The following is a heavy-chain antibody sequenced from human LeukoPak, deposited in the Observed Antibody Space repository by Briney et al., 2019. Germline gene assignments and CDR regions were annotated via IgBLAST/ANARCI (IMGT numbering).Heavy chain of an antibody. CDR1: GGSISSGDYY. D-gene: IGHD3-16*01. J-gene: IGHJ4*02. CDR3: ARDLGYEASFDY. V-gene: IGHV4-61*08. Sequence: PSETLSLTCTVSGGSISSGDYYWSWIRQPPGKGLEWIGHIYYSGSTNYNPSLKSRVTIAVDSSKNPFSLKLSSVTAADTAVYYCARDLGYEASFDYWGQGTLVTVSS. CDR2: IYYSGST.